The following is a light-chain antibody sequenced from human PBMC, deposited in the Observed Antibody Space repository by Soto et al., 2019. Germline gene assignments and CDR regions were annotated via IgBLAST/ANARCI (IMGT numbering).Light chain of an antibody. CDR3: LSFDSSLSVV. CDR1: SSNIGAGYD. Sequence: QAVATQPPSVYGDPGQRVTISCTGSSSNIGAGYDVHWYQQLPGRAPKLLIYGHTNRPSGVPDRFSGSKSGTSASLAITGLQAEDEADYYCLSFDSSLSVVFGGGTQLTVL. J-gene: IGLJ2*01. V-gene: IGLV1-40*01. CDR2: GHT.